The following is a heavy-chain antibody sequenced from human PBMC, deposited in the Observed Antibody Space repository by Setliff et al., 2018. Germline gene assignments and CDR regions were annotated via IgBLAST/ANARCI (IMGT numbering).Heavy chain of an antibody. V-gene: IGHV4-59*08. CDR3: ASCSQNYYGSGSYTLDAFDI. D-gene: IGHD3-10*01. CDR2: IYYSGST. CDR1: GGPISSHY. Sequence: PSETLSLTCTVSGGPISSHYWSWIRQPPGKGLEWSGSIYYSGSTNYNPSLKSRVTVSVDTSKNQFSLKLSSVTAADTAVYYCASCSQNYYGSGSYTLDAFDIWGQGTMVTVSS. J-gene: IGHJ3*02.